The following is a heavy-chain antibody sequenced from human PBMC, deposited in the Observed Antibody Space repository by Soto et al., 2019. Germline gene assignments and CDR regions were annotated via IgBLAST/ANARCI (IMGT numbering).Heavy chain of an antibody. Sequence: GGSLRLSCVASGFSFSNYNMNWVRQAPGKGLEWVSYITDSSDTVHYADSVRGRFTISRDDAESSLYLQMNSLRDEDTAVYFCARDFGHGYYLDYWGRGTLVTVSS. CDR3: ARDFGHGYYLDY. J-gene: IGHJ4*02. D-gene: IGHD3-3*01. V-gene: IGHV3-48*02. CDR2: ITDSSDTV. CDR1: GFSFSNYN.